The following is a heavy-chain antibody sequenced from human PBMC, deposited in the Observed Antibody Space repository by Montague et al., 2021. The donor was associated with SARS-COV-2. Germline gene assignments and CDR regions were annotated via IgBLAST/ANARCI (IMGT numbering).Heavy chain of an antibody. Sequence: SLRLSCAASGFTFSSYDMHWVRQAPGKGLEWAAVISYDGSNKYYADSVKGRFTISRDNSKNTLHLQMNSLRAEDTAVYYCAKDVGLRNFFDYWGQGTLVTVSS. CDR2: ISYDGSNK. J-gene: IGHJ4*02. V-gene: IGHV3-30*18. CDR1: GFTFSSYD. D-gene: IGHD1-26*01. CDR3: AKDVGLRNFFDY.